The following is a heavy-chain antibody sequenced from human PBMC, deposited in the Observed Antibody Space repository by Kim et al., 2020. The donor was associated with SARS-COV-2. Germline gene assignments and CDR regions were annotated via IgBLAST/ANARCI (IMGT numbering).Heavy chain of an antibody. CDR1: GYTFTSNA. D-gene: IGHD4-17*01. CDR3: AIDSTGHFDS. CDR2: INTNTGNP. Sequence: ASVKVSCKASGYTFTSNAINWVRQAPGQGLEWMGWINTNTGNPTYAQGFTGRFVFSLDTSVSTAYPQVSSLKAEDTAVSYCAIDSTGHFDSCGQGTLVTV. V-gene: IGHV7-4-1*02. J-gene: IGHJ4*02.